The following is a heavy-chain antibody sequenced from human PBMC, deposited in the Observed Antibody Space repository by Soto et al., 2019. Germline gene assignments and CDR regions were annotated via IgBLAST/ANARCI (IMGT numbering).Heavy chain of an antibody. Sequence: SETLSLTCTVSGGSISSGGYYWSWIRQHPGKGLEWIGYIYYSGSTYYNPSLKSRVTISVDTSKNQFSLKLSSVTAADTAVYYCARIMQYQPLGGTRYYYYGMDVWGQGTTVT. D-gene: IGHD2-2*01. V-gene: IGHV4-31*03. CDR3: ARIMQYQPLGGTRYYYYGMDV. J-gene: IGHJ6*02. CDR2: IYYSGST. CDR1: GGSISSGGYY.